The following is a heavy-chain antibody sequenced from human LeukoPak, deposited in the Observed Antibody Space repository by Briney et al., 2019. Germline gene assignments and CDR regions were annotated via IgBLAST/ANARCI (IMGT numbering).Heavy chain of an antibody. CDR2: ISPILGIA. CDR1: GGTFSSYA. V-gene: IGHV1-69*04. CDR3: ASDIVVVPAAIGVGYYGMDV. Sequence: SVKVSCKASGGTFSSYAISLVRQAPGQGLEWMVRISPILGIANYAQKFQGRVTITADKSTSAAYMELSSLRSEDTAVYYCASDIVVVPAAIGVGYYGMDVWGQGTTVTVSS. D-gene: IGHD2-2*02. J-gene: IGHJ6*02.